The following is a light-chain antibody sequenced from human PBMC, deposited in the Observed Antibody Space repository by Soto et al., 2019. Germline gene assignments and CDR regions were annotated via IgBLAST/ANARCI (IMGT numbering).Light chain of an antibody. V-gene: IGKV1-5*01. Sequence: DIQMTQSPSTLSGSVGDRVTITCRASQTISSWLAWYQQKPGKAPKFLIYDASSLESGVPSRFSGSGSGTEFTLTISSLQPDDLATYYCQQYNSYSWTFGQGTKGDIK. CDR2: DAS. J-gene: IGKJ1*01. CDR3: QQYNSYSWT. CDR1: QTISSW.